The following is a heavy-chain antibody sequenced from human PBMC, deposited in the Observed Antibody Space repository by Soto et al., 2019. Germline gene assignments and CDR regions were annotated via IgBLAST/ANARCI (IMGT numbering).Heavy chain of an antibody. Sequence: SGPRCEPTQTLTLPCTFSGFSLSTSGVGVGWIRQPPGKALEWLALIYWDDDKRYSPSLKSRLTITKDTSKNQVVLTMTNMDPVDTATYYCAPYYYDSSGYSNWFDPWGQGTLVTVSS. D-gene: IGHD3-22*01. J-gene: IGHJ5*02. CDR1: GFSLSTSGVG. CDR3: APYYYDSSGYSNWFDP. V-gene: IGHV2-5*02. CDR2: IYWDDDK.